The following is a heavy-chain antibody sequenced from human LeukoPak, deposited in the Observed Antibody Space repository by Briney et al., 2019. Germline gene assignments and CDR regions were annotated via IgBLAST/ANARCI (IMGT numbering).Heavy chain of an antibody. J-gene: IGHJ4*02. D-gene: IGHD6-13*01. CDR3: AKGTQDSSSSLDY. V-gene: IGHV3-53*01. CDR2: IYSGGST. Sequence: GGSLRLSCAASGFTVSSNYMSWVRQAPGKGLEWVSVIYSGGSTYYADSVKGRFTISRDNSRNTLYLQMNSLRAEDTAVYYCAKGTQDSSSSLDYWGQGTLVTVSS. CDR1: GFTVSSNY.